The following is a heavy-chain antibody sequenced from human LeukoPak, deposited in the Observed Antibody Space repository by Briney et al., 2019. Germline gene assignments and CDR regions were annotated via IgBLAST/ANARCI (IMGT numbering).Heavy chain of an antibody. CDR3: AKGYYDSSGYYYFDY. CDR2: ISGSGGST. J-gene: IGHJ4*02. CDR1: GFTFSSYW. V-gene: IGHV3-23*01. D-gene: IGHD3-22*01. Sequence: GGSLRLSCAASGFTFSSYWMSWVRQAPGKGLEWVSAISGSGGSTYYADSVKGRFTISRDNSKNTLYLQMNSLRAEDTAVYYCAKGYYDSSGYYYFDYWGQGTLVTVSS.